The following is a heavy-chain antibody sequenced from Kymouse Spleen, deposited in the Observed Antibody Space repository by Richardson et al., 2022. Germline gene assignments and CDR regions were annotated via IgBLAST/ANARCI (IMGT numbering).Heavy chain of an antibody. D-gene: IGHD3-10*01. J-gene: IGHJ6*02. CDR2: INHSGST. V-gene: IGHV4-34*01. CDR3: ARGTMVRGVIITGYYYYGMDV. Sequence: QVQLQQWGAGLLKPSETLSLTCAVYGGSFSGYYWSWIRQPPGKGLEWIGEINHSGSTNYNPSLKSRVTISVDTSKNQFSLKLSSVTAADTAVYYCARGTMVRGVIITGYYYYGMDVWGQGTTVTVSS. CDR1: GGSFSGYY.